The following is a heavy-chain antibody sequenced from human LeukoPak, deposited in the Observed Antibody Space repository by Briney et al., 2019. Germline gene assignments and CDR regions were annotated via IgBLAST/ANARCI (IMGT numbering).Heavy chain of an antibody. J-gene: IGHJ4*02. Sequence: EASVKVSCKASGGTFSSYAISWVRQAPGQGLEWMGGIIPIFGTANYAQKVQGRVTMTTDTSTTTAYMELRSLRSDDTAVYYCARDYYDTSGYFYGSNYWGQGTLVTVSS. V-gene: IGHV1-69*05. CDR2: IIPIFGTA. CDR3: ARDYYDTSGYFYGSNY. D-gene: IGHD3-22*01. CDR1: GGTFSSYA.